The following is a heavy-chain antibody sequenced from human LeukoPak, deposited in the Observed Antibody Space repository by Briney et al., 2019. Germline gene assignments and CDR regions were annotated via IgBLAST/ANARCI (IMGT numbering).Heavy chain of an antibody. CDR1: GGSISSYY. D-gene: IGHD2-2*01. CDR3: ARYQRYGDYIDY. CDR2: IYYSGST. Sequence: SETLSLTCTVSGGSISSYYWSWIRQPPGKGLEWIGYIYYSGSTNYNPSLKSRVTISVDTSKNQFSLKLSPVTAADTAVYYCARYQRYGDYIDYWGQGTLVTVSS. J-gene: IGHJ4*02. V-gene: IGHV4-59*01.